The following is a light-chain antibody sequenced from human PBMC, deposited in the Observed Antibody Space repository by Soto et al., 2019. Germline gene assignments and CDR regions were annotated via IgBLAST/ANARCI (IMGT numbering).Light chain of an antibody. V-gene: IGLV2-8*01. CDR3: SSYAASNILL. CDR2: EVS. Sequence: QSALTQPPSASGSPGQSVTISCTGTSSDVGDYNYVSWFQQHPGKAPKLIISEVSKRPSGVPDRFSGSKSGNTASLTVSGLQAEDEADYYCSSYAASNILLFGGGTKVIVL. CDR1: SSDVGDYNY. J-gene: IGLJ3*02.